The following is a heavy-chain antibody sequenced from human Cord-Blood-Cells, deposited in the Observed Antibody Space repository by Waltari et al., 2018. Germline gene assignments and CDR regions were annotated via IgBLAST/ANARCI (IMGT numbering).Heavy chain of an antibody. CDR1: GYTFTGYY. CDR2: INPIGGGQ. J-gene: IGHJ4*02. Sequence: QVQLVQSGAEVKKPGASVKVSCKASGYTFTGYYMHWVRQAPGQGLEWMGWINPIGGGQKDAQKVQGRVTMTRDTSISTAYMELSRLGSDDTAVYYCARGAVYSGYDVDGYNPDYWGQGTLVTVSS. V-gene: IGHV1-2*02. CDR3: ARGAVYSGYDVDGYNPDY. D-gene: IGHD5-12*01.